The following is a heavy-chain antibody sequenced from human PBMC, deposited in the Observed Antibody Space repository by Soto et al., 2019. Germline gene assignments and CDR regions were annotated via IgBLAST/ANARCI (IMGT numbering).Heavy chain of an antibody. CDR3: AKDTYYHDSSGFYIFDY. J-gene: IGHJ4*02. CDR2: ISYDGSNK. CDR1: GFTFNSYG. V-gene: IGHV3-30*18. D-gene: IGHD3-22*01. Sequence: QVQLVESGGGVVQPGGSLRLSCAASGFTFNSYGMPWVRQPPGPGLEWVARISYDGSNKNYVESVKGQFTISRDNSQNTVYLQMNSLRAEDTAVYYCAKDTYYHDSSGFYIFDYWGQGTLVTVSS.